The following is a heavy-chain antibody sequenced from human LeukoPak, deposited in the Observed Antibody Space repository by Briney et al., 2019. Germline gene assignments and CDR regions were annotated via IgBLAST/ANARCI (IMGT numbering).Heavy chain of an antibody. D-gene: IGHD1-26*01. Sequence: ASVKVSCKASGYTFTNFPIGWVRQAPGQGLEWMGIINPSAGSTTYAQNFQGRVSMTRDTSTSTVYMELSSLRFEDTAVYYCARDGVGATKNWFGPWGQGTLVTVSS. CDR1: GYTFTNFP. J-gene: IGHJ5*02. CDR2: INPSAGST. CDR3: ARDGVGATKNWFGP. V-gene: IGHV1-46*01.